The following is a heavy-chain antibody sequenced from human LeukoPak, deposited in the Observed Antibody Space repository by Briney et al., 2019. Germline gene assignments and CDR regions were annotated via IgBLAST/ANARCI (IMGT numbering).Heavy chain of an antibody. D-gene: IGHD1-1*01. CDR1: GGSINTYF. Sequence: ASETLSLTCTVSGGSINTYFWSWIRQPAGKGLQWIGRIYPSGSTNYSPSLKSRLTMSVDTSNNQFSLNLTSVTAADTAIYSCARDRYGGIIDSWGQGTLVSVSS. CDR2: IYPSGST. V-gene: IGHV4-4*07. CDR3: ARDRYGGIIDS. J-gene: IGHJ4*02.